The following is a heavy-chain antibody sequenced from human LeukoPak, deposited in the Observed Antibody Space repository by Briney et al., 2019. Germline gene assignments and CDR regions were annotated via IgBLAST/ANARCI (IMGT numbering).Heavy chain of an antibody. CDR2: TSASASSI. CDR1: GFTFSSYE. J-gene: IGHJ3*02. CDR3: AREDGGDTFDI. V-gene: IGHV3-48*03. Sequence: PGGSLRLSCAASGFTFSSYEMNWVRQAPGKGLEWVSYTSASASSIYYADSVKGRFTISRDNAKNSLYLQMNSLRAEDTAVYYCAREDGGDTFDIWGQGTMDTVSS. D-gene: IGHD2-15*01.